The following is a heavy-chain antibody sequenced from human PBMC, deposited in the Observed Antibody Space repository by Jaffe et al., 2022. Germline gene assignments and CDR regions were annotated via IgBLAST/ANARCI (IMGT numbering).Heavy chain of an antibody. V-gene: IGHV3-30*02. CDR1: GFTFSSYG. Sequence: QVQLVESGGGVVQPGGSLRLSCAASGFTFSSYGMHWVRQAPGKGLEWVAFIRYDGSNKYYADSVKGRFTISRDNSKNTLYLQMNSLRAEDTAVYYCAKERYSSGWYSREYFQHWGQGTLVTVSS. CDR3: AKERYSSGWYSREYFQH. J-gene: IGHJ1*01. D-gene: IGHD6-19*01. CDR2: IRYDGSNK.